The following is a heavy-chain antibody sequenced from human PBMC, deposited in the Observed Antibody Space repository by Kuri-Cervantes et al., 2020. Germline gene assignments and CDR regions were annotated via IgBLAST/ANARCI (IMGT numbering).Heavy chain of an antibody. CDR1: GFTVSSNY. Sequence: GGSLRLSCAAPGFTVSSNYMSWVRQAPGKGLEWVSVIDSGGSTYYADSVKGRFTISRDNSKNTLYLQMNSLRAEDTAVYYCARIREADYFDYWGQGTLVTVSS. J-gene: IGHJ4*02. V-gene: IGHV3-53*01. CDR3: ARIREADYFDY. CDR2: IDSGGST. D-gene: IGHD3-10*01.